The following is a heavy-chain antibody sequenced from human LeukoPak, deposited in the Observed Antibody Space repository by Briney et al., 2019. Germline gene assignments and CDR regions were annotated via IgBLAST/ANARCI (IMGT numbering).Heavy chain of an antibody. CDR3: LGGAVAGN. CDR1: GFTFSSYA. J-gene: IGHJ4*02. V-gene: IGHV3-30-3*01. CDR2: ISYDGSNK. Sequence: GGSLRLSCAASGFTFSSYAMHWVRQAPGKGLEWVAVISYDGSNKYYADSVKGRFTISRDNSKNTLYLQMNSLRAEDTAVYYCLGGAVAGNWGQGTLVTVSS. D-gene: IGHD6-19*01.